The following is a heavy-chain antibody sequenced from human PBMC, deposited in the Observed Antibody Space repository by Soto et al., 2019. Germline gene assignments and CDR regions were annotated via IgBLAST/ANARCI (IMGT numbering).Heavy chain of an antibody. Sequence: PSETLSLTCTVSGGSISSGDYYWSWIRQPPGKGLEWIGSIYYSGSTYYNPSLKSRVTISVDTSKNQFSLKLNSVTAADTAVYYCCCRHSRHFFDYWGQGTPDTVSS. V-gene: IGHV4-30-4*01. CDR3: CCRHSRHFFDY. D-gene: IGHD6-13*01. CDR1: GGSISSGDYY. J-gene: IGHJ4*02. CDR2: IYYSGST.